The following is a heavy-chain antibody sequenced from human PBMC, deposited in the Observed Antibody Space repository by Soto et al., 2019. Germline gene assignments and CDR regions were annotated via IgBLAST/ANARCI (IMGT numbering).Heavy chain of an antibody. CDR3: ARGVLDY. V-gene: IGHV3-48*02. D-gene: IGHD2-8*02. CDR2: ISSRSSGI. CDR1: GFNISRYA. J-gene: IGHJ4*02. Sequence: VQLVESRGGLTQPGGSLRLSCGGAGFNISRYAMNWVRQAPGKGLEWVSYISSRSSGIHYADSVKGRFTISRDNGKRSLYLQMNSLRDEDTGIYYCARGVLDYWGQGALVTVFS.